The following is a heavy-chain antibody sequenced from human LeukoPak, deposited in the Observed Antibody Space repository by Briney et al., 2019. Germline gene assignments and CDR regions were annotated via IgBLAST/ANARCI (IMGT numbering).Heavy chain of an antibody. CDR3: AKDPTHYRVWDDYDSTVLSY. V-gene: IGHV3-30*02. D-gene: IGHD3-22*01. CDR1: GFTFSSYG. Sequence: GGSLRLSWAASGFTFSSYGMHWVRQAPGKGLEWAAFIRYDGSNKYYADSVKGRFTISRDNSKNTLYLQMNSLRAADTAVYYCAKDPTHYRVWDDYDSTVLSYWGQGTLVTVSS. J-gene: IGHJ4*02. CDR2: IRYDGSNK.